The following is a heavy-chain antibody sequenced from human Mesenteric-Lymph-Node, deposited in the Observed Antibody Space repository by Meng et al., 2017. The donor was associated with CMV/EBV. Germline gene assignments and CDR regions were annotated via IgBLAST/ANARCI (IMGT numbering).Heavy chain of an antibody. CDR3: ARGSGFSQYYYYYYGMDV. Sequence: SAKVSCKASGGTFSSYTISWVRQAPGQGLEWMGRIIPILGIANYAQKFQGRVTITADKSTSTAYMELSSLRSEDTAVYYCARGSGFSQYYYYYYGMDVWGQGTTVTVSS. CDR2: IIPILGIA. CDR1: GGTFSSYT. V-gene: IGHV1-69*02. D-gene: IGHD3-22*01. J-gene: IGHJ6*02.